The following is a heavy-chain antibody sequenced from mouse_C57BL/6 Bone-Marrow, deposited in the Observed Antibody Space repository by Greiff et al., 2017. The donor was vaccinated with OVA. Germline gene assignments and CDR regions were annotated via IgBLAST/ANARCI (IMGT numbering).Heavy chain of an antibody. J-gene: IGHJ2*01. CDR2: IRNKPNGSTT. Sequence: EVHLVESGGGLVQPGDSLSLSCAASGFTFTNYYMSWVRQPPGKALEWLAFIRNKPNGSTTEYSASVKGRFTMSRDNSQSILYLQMNALRAEDSATYYCARYKGRVAVDYFDYWGQGTALTVSS. CDR1: GFTFTNYY. D-gene: IGHD1-1*01. V-gene: IGHV7-3*01. CDR3: ARYKGRVAVDYFDY.